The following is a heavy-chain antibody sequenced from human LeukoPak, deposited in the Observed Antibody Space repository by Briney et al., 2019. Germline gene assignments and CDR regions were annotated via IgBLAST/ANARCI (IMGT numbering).Heavy chain of an antibody. Sequence: PGGSLRLSCAASGFIVSSNHMTWVRRAPGKGLEWVSGIYSGGSTYYADSVKGRFTISRDNSKNTLYLQMNSLRAEDTAVYFCVRGGCAYSQNGYFDYWGQGTLVTVSS. J-gene: IGHJ4*02. CDR3: VRGGCAYSQNGYFDY. V-gene: IGHV3-66*01. CDR2: IYSGGST. CDR1: GFIVSSNH. D-gene: IGHD5-18*01.